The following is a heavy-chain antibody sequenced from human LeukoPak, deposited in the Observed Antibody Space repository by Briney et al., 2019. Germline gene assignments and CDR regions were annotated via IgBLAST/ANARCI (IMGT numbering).Heavy chain of an antibody. J-gene: IGHJ4*02. V-gene: IGHV3-7*01. CDR3: ARDSSRGDFEY. Sequence: GGSLRLSCAASGFTFSHYWMSWVRRAPGKGLEWVANIKHDGSQKEHVDSVKGRFTISRDNAKNSRFLQMNSLRAEDTAVYFCARDSSRGDFEYWGQRDLVTVSS. D-gene: IGHD3-10*01. CDR2: IKHDGSQK. CDR1: GFTFSHYW.